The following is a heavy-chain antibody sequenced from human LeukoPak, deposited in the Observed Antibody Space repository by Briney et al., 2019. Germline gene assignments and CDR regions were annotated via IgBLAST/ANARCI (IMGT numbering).Heavy chain of an antibody. Sequence: SETLSLTCAVSGYSISSGYYWGWIRQPPEKGLEWIGSIYHSGSTYYNPSLKSRVTISVDTSKNQFSLKLSSVTAADTAVYYCTGSGSYYNALFQHWGQGTLVTVSS. D-gene: IGHD3-10*01. V-gene: IGHV4-38-2*01. J-gene: IGHJ1*01. CDR2: IYHSGST. CDR3: TGSGSYYNALFQH. CDR1: GYSISSGYY.